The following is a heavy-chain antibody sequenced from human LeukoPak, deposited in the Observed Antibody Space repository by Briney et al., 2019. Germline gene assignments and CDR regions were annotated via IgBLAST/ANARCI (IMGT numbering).Heavy chain of an antibody. D-gene: IGHD1-26*01. Sequence: ASVKVSCKVSGYTLTELSMHWVRQAPGKGLEWMGGFDPEDGETIYAQKFQGRVTITADESTSTAYMELSSLRSEDTAVYYCAREDQYSGSRTYDYWGQGTLVTVSS. CDR2: FDPEDGET. J-gene: IGHJ4*02. V-gene: IGHV1-24*01. CDR1: GYTLTELS. CDR3: AREDQYSGSRTYDY.